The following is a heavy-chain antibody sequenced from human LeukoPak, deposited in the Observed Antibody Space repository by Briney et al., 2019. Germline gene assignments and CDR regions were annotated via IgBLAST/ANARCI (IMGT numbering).Heavy chain of an antibody. D-gene: IGHD2-2*03. Sequence: PGRSLRLSCAASGFTFSSYAMHWVRQAPGKGLEWVAVISYDGSNKYYADSVKGRFTISRDSSKNTLYLQMNSLRAEDTAVYYCARNPDGYCSSTSCNDAFDIWGQGTMVTVSS. V-gene: IGHV3-30*04. CDR2: ISYDGSNK. CDR3: ARNPDGYCSSTSCNDAFDI. J-gene: IGHJ3*02. CDR1: GFTFSSYA.